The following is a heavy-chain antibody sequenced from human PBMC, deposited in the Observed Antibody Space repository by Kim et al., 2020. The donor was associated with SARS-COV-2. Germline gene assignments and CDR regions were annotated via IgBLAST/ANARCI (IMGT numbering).Heavy chain of an antibody. CDR1: GFPFNIFA. CDR2: ISRDTVDT. D-gene: IGHD5-18*01. CDR3: ARDSYRYDS. V-gene: IGHV3-30*03. Sequence: GGSLRLSCAASGFPFNIFAMHWVRQAPGKGLEWVSFISRDTVDTYYADSVKGRFIVSRDDSTNMLYLQLNNLRAEDSAVYYCARDSYRYDSWGRGTLVTVSS. J-gene: IGHJ4*02.